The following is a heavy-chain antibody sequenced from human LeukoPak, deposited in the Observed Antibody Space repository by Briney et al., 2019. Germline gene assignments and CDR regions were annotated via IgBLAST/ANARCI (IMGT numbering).Heavy chain of an antibody. Sequence: PGGSLRLSCAASGFTFSSYGMFWVRQAPGKGLEYVADISFDGRNKDSADSVKGRFTISRDNSKNTLYLQMNSLRAEDTAVYYCAKDHPSGDFDYWGQGTLVTVSS. V-gene: IGHV3-30*18. CDR1: GFTFSSYG. D-gene: IGHD3-10*01. CDR2: ISFDGRNK. J-gene: IGHJ4*02. CDR3: AKDHPSGDFDY.